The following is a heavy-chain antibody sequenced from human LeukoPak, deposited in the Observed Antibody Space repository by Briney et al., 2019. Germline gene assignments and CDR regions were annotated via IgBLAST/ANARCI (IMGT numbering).Heavy chain of an antibody. CDR3: AKDSFGTTGTTGGYFDY. V-gene: IGHV3-23*01. J-gene: IGHJ4*02. CDR2: LNDVGGDA. D-gene: IGHD1-1*01. CDR1: GFTFSTYA. Sequence: GGSLRLSCAASGFTFSTYAMAWVRQAPGKGLEWVSSLNDVGGDAYYADSVKGRFTISRDNSKNTLFLQMNSLRAEDTALYYCAKDSFGTTGTTGGYFDYWGQGTLVTVSS.